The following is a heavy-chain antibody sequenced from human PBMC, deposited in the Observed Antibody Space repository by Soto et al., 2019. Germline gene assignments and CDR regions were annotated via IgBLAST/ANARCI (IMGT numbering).Heavy chain of an antibody. Sequence: EVQLVESGGGLVKPGGSLRLSCAASGFTFSNAWMSWVRQAPGKGLEWVGRIKSKTDGGTTDYAAPVKGRFTISRDDSKNTLYLQMNSLKTEDTAVYYCTTEPYYYGSGSSSPNFDYWGQGTLVTVSS. V-gene: IGHV3-15*01. D-gene: IGHD3-10*01. CDR1: GFTFSNAW. CDR2: IKSKTDGGTT. J-gene: IGHJ4*02. CDR3: TTEPYYYGSGSSSPNFDY.